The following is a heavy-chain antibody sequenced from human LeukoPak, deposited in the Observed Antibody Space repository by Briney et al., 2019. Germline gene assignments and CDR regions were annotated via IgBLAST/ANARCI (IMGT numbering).Heavy chain of an antibody. CDR2: INTHSGYK. V-gene: IGHV1-18*01. D-gene: IGHD6-13*01. CDR3: GRGVGIAAAAYFYYYMDV. Sequence: ASVKVSSKASAYSSNSCGISWVRQAPGQGLEGMGWINTHSGYKNFAQKFQGRVTMSTDTSTSTAYMELRSLRSDDTAVYYCGRGVGIAAAAYFYYYMDVWGKGTTVTVSS. CDR1: AYSSNSCG. J-gene: IGHJ6*03.